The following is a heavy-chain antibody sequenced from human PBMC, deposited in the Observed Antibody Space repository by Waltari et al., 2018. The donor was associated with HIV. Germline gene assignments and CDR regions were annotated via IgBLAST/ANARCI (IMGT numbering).Heavy chain of an antibody. CDR3: ARDINGGWGY. V-gene: IGHV3-48*01. D-gene: IGHD7-27*01. CDR2: ISRSSSSI. CDR1: GFTFSKYT. J-gene: IGHJ4*02. Sequence: EVQLVESGGGLVQPGGSLRLSCAASGFTFSKYTMNWVRQDPGKGLEWVSYISRSSSSIFYADSVKGRFTISRDNAKNSLYLQMNSLRVEDTAVYYCARDINGGWGYWGQGTLVTVAS.